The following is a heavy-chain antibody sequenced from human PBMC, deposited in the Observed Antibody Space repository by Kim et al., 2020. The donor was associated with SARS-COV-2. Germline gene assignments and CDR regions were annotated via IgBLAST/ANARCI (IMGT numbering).Heavy chain of an antibody. D-gene: IGHD3-22*01. CDR3: ARGMEPYYYDSSGYFAVPPLLYYYYYGMDV. Sequence: ASVKVSCKASGYTFTGYYMHWVRQAPGQGLEWMGWINPNSGGTNYAQKFQGRVTMTRDTSISTAYMELSRLRSDDTAVYYCARGMEPYYYDSSGYFAVPPLLYYYYYGMDVWGQGTTVTVSS. CDR1: GYTFTGYY. V-gene: IGHV1-2*02. J-gene: IGHJ6*02. CDR2: INPNSGGT.